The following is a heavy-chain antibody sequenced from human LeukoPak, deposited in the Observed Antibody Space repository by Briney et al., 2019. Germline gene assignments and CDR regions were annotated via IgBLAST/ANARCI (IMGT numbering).Heavy chain of an antibody. V-gene: IGHV3-66*01. CDR1: GLTVSSHY. CDR3: ARVEVRRWFPDY. D-gene: IGHD4-23*01. CDR2: IYSGGST. Sequence: PGGSLRLSCAASGLTVSSHYMSWVRQAPGKGLEWVSVIYSGGSTYYADSVKGRFTISRDNSKNTLYLQMNSLRAEDTAVYYCARVEVRRWFPDYWGQGTLVTVSS. J-gene: IGHJ4*02.